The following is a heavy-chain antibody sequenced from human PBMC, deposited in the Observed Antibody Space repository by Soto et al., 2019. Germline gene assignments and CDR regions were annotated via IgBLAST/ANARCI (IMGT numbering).Heavy chain of an antibody. CDR2: IYYSGST. J-gene: IGHJ4*02. V-gene: IGHV4-30-4*01. Sequence: SSETLSLTCTVSGGSISSGFYYWSWIRQPPGKGLEWIGYIYYSGSTYYNPSLKSRVTISGDTSKNQFSLKLSSVTAADTAVYYCARAGSSSGDYFDYWAQGTLVTVSS. CDR3: ARAGSSSGDYFDY. D-gene: IGHD6-6*01. CDR1: GGSISSGFYY.